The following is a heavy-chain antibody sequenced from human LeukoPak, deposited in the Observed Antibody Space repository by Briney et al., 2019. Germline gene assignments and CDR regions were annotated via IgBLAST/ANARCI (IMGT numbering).Heavy chain of an antibody. J-gene: IGHJ4*02. CDR3: ARDWDEAPLDY. D-gene: IGHD1-26*01. V-gene: IGHV1-18*01. Sequence: ASVKVSCKTSGYSFTDYYMHWVRQAPGQGLEWMGWISAYNGNTNYAQKLQGRVTMTTDTSTSTAYMELRSLRSDDTAVYYCARDWDEAPLDYWGQGTLVTVSS. CDR2: ISAYNGNT. CDR1: GYSFTDYY.